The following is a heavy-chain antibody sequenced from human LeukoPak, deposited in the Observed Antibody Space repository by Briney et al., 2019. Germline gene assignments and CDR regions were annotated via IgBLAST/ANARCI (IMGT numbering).Heavy chain of an antibody. V-gene: IGHV4-61*02. CDR2: IYSSGST. Sequence: SQTLSLTCTVSSGSISSGTYYWSWIRQPAGKGLEWIGRIYSSGSTNYNPSLKSRVTISVDTSKNQFSLKLSSVTAADTAVYYCARAGSSMVRGVIIGRFDPWGQGTLVTVSS. CDR3: ARAGSSMVRGVIIGRFDP. D-gene: IGHD3-10*01. J-gene: IGHJ5*02. CDR1: SGSISSGTYY.